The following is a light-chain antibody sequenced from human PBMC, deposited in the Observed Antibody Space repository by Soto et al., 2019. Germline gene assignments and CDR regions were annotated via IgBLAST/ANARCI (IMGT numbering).Light chain of an antibody. J-gene: IGLJ3*02. CDR2: DNN. CDR3: QSYDTSLSGGV. CDR1: SSNIGAGYD. V-gene: IGLV1-40*01. Sequence: QSVLTQPPSVSGAPGQRVTISCTGSSSNIGAGYDVHWYQHLPGTAPKLLIYDNNNRPSGVPDRFSGSKSGTSASLAITGLQAEDEADYYCQSYDTSLSGGVFGGGTKLTVL.